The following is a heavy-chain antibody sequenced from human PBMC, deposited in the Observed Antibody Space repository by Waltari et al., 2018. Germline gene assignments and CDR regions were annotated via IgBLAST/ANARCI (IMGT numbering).Heavy chain of an antibody. Sequence: QVQLQESGPGLVTPSETLSLTCAVSGYSISSGSYWGWIRKPPGKGLEWIGSIYHSGSTYYNPSLKSRVTISVDTSKNQFSLKLSSVTAADTAVYYCARHFYSANYDSSGPDYWGQGTLVTVSS. V-gene: IGHV4-38-2*01. CDR2: IYHSGST. D-gene: IGHD3-22*01. J-gene: IGHJ4*02. CDR3: ARHFYSANYDSSGPDY. CDR1: GYSISSGSY.